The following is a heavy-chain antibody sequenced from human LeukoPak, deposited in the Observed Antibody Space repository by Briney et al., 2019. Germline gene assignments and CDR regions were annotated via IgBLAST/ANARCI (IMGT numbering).Heavy chain of an antibody. CDR2: INQDGSEK. J-gene: IGHJ4*02. CDR3: ATTTYHYDSSGYGGYFDY. V-gene: IGHV3-7*01. D-gene: IGHD3-22*01. CDR1: GFTFSSYW. Sequence: GGSLRLSSAASGFTFSSYWMSWVRQAPGKGLEWVANINQDGSEKYYVDSVKGRFTISKDNAKKSLYLQMNSLRAEDTAVYYCATTTYHYDSSGYGGYFDYWGQGTLVTVSS.